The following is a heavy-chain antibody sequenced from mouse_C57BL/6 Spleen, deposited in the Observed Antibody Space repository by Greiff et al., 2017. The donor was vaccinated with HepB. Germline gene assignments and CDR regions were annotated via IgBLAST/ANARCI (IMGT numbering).Heavy chain of an antibody. V-gene: IGHV5-4*03. CDR3: ARGGGAQARYYAMDY. J-gene: IGHJ4*01. CDR1: GFTFSSYA. Sequence: EVKLMESGGGLVKPGGSLKLSCAASGFTFSSYAMSWVRQTPEKRLEWVATISDGGSYTYYPDNVKGRFTISRDNAKNNLYLQMSHLKSEDTAMYYCARGGGAQARYYAMDYWGQGTSVTVSS. D-gene: IGHD3-2*02. CDR2: ISDGGSYT.